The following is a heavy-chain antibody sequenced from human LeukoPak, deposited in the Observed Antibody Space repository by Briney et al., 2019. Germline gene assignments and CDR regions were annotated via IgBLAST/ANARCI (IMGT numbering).Heavy chain of an antibody. V-gene: IGHV1-2*04. J-gene: IGHJ5*02. CDR1: GYTFTGYY. CDR2: INPNSGGT. Sequence: ASVKVSYKASGYTFTGYYMHWVRQAPGQGLEWMGWINPNSGGTNYAQKFQGWVTMTRDTFISTAYMELSRLRSDDTAVYYCARDRGIAAADGGFDPWGQGTLVTVSS. D-gene: IGHD6-13*01. CDR3: ARDRGIAAADGGFDP.